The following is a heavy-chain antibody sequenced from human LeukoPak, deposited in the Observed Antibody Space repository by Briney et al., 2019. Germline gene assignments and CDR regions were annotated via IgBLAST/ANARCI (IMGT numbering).Heavy chain of an antibody. V-gene: IGHV4-34*01. J-gene: IGHJ2*01. CDR1: GGSFSGYY. Sequence: PSETLSLTCAVYGGSFSGYYWSWIRQPPGKGLEWIGEINHSGSTNYNPSLKSRVTISVDTSKNQFSLKLSSVTAADTAVYYCARRSIAAAGTRYFDLWGRGTLVTVSS. CDR2: INHSGST. D-gene: IGHD6-13*01. CDR3: ARRSIAAAGTRYFDL.